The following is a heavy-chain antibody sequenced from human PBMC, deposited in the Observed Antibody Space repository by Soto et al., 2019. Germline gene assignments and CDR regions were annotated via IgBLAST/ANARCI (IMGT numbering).Heavy chain of an antibody. J-gene: IGHJ4*02. CDR1: GSTLKKPW. V-gene: IGHV3-7*01. CDR3: ARDLGDY. D-gene: IGHD3-10*01. Sequence: EVQVVESGGGLVQPGGPLRLPCAAFGSTLKKPWRPWFRQAPGKGLEWVANIRPDGSDKYYMDSVKGRFTISRDNAKNSLSLEMNSLRVDDTAMYYCARDLGDYWGQGSLVTVSS. CDR2: IRPDGSDK.